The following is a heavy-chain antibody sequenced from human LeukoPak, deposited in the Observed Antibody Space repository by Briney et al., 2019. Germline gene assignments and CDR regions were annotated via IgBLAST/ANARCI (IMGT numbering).Heavy chain of an antibody. D-gene: IGHD3-22*01. J-gene: IGHJ5*02. CDR3: AKDPHRRYYYDSSGYYP. V-gene: IGHV3-23*01. Sequence: LAGGSLRLSCAASGFTFSSYAMSWVRQAPGKGLEWVSAISGSGGSTYYADSVKGRFTISRDNSKNTLYLQMNSLRAEDTAVYYCAKDPHRRYYYDSSGYYPWGQGTLVTVSS. CDR1: GFTFSSYA. CDR2: ISGSGGST.